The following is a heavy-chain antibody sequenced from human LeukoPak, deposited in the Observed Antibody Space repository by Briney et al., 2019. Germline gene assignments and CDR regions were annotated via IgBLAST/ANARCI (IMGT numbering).Heavy chain of an antibody. D-gene: IGHD2-2*01. J-gene: IGHJ4*02. Sequence: GGALRLSCAASGFTFSSYAMHWVRQAPGKGLEYVSAISSNGGSTHYANAVKGRFTIYRDNSKNTLYLQMGSLRAEDMAVYYRARGRGLYCSSTSCSSFDYRGQGALVTVSS. CDR3: ARGRGLYCSSTSCSSFDY. CDR2: ISSNGGST. CDR1: GFTFSSYA. V-gene: IGHV3-64*01.